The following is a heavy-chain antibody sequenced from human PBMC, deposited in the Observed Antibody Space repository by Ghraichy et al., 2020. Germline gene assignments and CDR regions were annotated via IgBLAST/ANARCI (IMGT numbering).Heavy chain of an antibody. CDR3: TRRDRESCGGGSCYSDHIDY. Sequence: GGSLRLSCAASGFSFNKAWMSWVRQAPGKRLEWVGRIKSETDGGTTDYAAPVKGRFAISRDDSKHTLYLQMDSLETEDTAVYYCTRRDRESCGGGSCYSDHIDYWGQGTLVTVSS. V-gene: IGHV3-15*01. CDR1: GFSFNKAW. CDR2: IKSETDGGTT. J-gene: IGHJ4*02. D-gene: IGHD2-15*01.